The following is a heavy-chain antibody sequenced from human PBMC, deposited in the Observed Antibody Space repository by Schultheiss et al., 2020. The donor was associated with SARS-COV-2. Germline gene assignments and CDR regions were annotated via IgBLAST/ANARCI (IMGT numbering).Heavy chain of an antibody. CDR3: ARVLDWGINRYFDL. CDR1: GFTFSSYG. Sequence: GESLKISCAASGFTFSSYGMHWVRQAPGKGLEWVAVIWYDGSNKYYADSVKGRFTISRDNAKNSLYLQMNSLRAEDTAVYYCARVLDWGINRYFDLWGRGTLVTVSS. J-gene: IGHJ2*01. V-gene: IGHV3-33*08. D-gene: IGHD3/OR15-3a*01. CDR2: IWYDGSNK.